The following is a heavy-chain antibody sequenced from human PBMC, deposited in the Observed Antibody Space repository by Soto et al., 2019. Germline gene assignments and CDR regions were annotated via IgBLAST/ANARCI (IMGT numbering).Heavy chain of an antibody. CDR2: ISSSGVDT. CDR3: ANEQRYSSSWYRSYFQH. J-gene: IGHJ1*01. D-gene: IGHD6-13*01. V-gene: IGHV3-23*01. Sequence: EVHLLESGGGLVQPGGSLRISCAASGFPFSTYAMSWVRQAPGKGLEWVSAISSSGVDTYYADSVKGRLIISRDNSKNTLFLQMNSLRAEDTALYYCANEQRYSSSWYRSYFQHWGQGALVTVSS. CDR1: GFPFSTYA.